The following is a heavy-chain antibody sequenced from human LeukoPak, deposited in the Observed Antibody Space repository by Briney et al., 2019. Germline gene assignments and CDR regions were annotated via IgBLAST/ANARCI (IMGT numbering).Heavy chain of an antibody. CDR3: AKDHPYYFDY. CDR2: IRYDGSNK. CDR1: GFTFSSYG. Sequence: PGGSLRLSCAASGFTFSSYGMHWVRQAPGKGLEWVAFIRYDGSNKYYADSVKGRFTISRDNSKNTLYLQMNSLRAEDKAVYYCAKDHPYYFDYWGQGTLVTVSS. J-gene: IGHJ4*02. V-gene: IGHV3-30*02.